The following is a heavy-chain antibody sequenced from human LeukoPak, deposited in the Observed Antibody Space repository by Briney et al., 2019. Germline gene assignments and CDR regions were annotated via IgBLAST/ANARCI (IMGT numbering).Heavy chain of an antibody. CDR2: IIPIFGTA. Sequence: GGSVKVSCKASGNSISNYAVSWVRQAPGQGFEWMGGIIPIFGTADYAQKFQGRVTITADQSTSTTYMALSSLRSEDTAVYYCARAEVLNTLYDFWSGYEGPTHNWFDPWGQGTLVTVSS. V-gene: IGHV1-69*13. J-gene: IGHJ5*02. CDR3: ARAEVLNTLYDFWSGYEGPTHNWFDP. D-gene: IGHD3-3*01. CDR1: GNSISNYA.